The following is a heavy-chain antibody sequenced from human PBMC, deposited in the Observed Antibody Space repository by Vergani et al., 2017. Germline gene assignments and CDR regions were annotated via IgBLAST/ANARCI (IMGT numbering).Heavy chain of an antibody. V-gene: IGHV5-51*03. Sequence: EVMLVQSGAEVKKPGESLKISCKYSESSFISNEIAWVRQMSGKGLQWMGNINPIDSKIAYSPSFQGQAIMSLDKSITTAYLQWRSLKASDTAAYYCAKTHDFSSLYSSYNSFDPWGQGTQVTVSS. D-gene: IGHD3-3*01. CDR1: ESSFISNE. J-gene: IGHJ5*02. CDR3: AKTHDFSSLYSSYNSFDP. CDR2: INPIDSKI.